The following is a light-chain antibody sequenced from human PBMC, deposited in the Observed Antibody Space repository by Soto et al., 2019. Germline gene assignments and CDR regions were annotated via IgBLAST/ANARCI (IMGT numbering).Light chain of an antibody. V-gene: IGLV2-14*01. CDR2: EVN. J-gene: IGLJ3*02. CDR3: SSYSSGSTLGV. CDR1: SSDIGGYKY. Sequence: QSVLTRPASVSGSPGQSITISCTGTSSDIGGYKYVSWYQHHPGKVPQLIIYEVNNRPSGVSNRFSGSKSGNTASLTISGLQAEDEAVYYCSSYSSGSTLGVFGGGTKVTVL.